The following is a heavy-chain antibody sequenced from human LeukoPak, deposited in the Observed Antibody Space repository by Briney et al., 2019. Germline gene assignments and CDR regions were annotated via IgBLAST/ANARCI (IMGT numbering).Heavy chain of an antibody. D-gene: IGHD3-22*01. CDR2: IYTSGST. J-gene: IGHJ6*03. V-gene: IGHV4-4*07. CDR3: ARDSVYYDSSGYYSNYYYYMDV. CDR1: GGSISSYH. Sequence: PSETLSLTCSVSGGSISSYHWSWIRQPAGKGLGWIGRIYTSGSTNYNPSLKSRVTMSVDTSKNQFSLKLSSVTAADTAVYYCARDSVYYDSSGYYSNYYYYMDVWGKGTTVTVSS.